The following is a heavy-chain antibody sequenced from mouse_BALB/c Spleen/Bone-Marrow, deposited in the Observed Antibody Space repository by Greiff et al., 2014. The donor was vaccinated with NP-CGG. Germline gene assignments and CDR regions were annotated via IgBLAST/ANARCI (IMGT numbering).Heavy chain of an antibody. Sequence: QVQLKQSXAELVKPGASVKMSCKASGYTFTSYWMHWVKQRPGQGLEWIGVIDPSDSYTSYNQKFKGKATLTVDTSSSTAYMQLSSLTSEDSAVYYCTRWGTTVVAYYAMDYWGQGTSVTVSS. CDR3: TRWGTTVVAYYAMDY. CDR2: IDPSDSYT. D-gene: IGHD1-1*01. V-gene: IGHV1S127*01. CDR1: GYTFTSYW. J-gene: IGHJ4*01.